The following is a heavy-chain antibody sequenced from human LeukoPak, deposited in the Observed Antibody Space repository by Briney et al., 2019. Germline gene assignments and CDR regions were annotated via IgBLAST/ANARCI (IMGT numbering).Heavy chain of an antibody. CDR3: ARDFVSSSWRRPFDY. CDR1: GYTFTGYY. V-gene: IGHV1-2*06. Sequence: ASVKVSCKASGYTFTGYYMHWVRQAPGQGLEWMGRINPNSGGTNYAQKFQGRVTMTRDTSISTAYMELSRLRSDDTAVYCCARDFVSSSWRRPFDYWGQGTLVTVSS. CDR2: INPNSGGT. J-gene: IGHJ4*02. D-gene: IGHD6-13*01.